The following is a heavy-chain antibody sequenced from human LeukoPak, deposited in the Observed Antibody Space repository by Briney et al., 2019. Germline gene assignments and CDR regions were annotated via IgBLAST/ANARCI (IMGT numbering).Heavy chain of an antibody. CDR1: GGSISSSSYY. J-gene: IGHJ6*02. D-gene: IGHD2-8*01. V-gene: IGHV4-61*01. CDR3: AREGRGVSVGMDV. CDR2: IYYSGST. Sequence: SETLSLTCTVSGGSISSSSYYWGWIRQPPRKGLEWIGYIYYSGSTNYNPSLKSRVTISVDTSKNQFSLKLSSVTAADTAVYYCAREGRGVSVGMDVWGQGTTVTVSS.